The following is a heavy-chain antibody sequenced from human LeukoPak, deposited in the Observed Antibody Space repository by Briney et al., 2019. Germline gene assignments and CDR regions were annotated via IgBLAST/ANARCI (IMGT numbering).Heavy chain of an antibody. CDR3: ARGGRITMVRVSRAYYYYGMDV. V-gene: IGHV4-34*01. D-gene: IGHD3-10*01. J-gene: IGHJ6*02. CDR1: GGSFSGYY. Sequence: PSETLSLTCAVYGGSFSGYYWSWIRQPPGKGLEWIGEINHSGSTNYNPSLKSRVTISVDTPKNQFSLKLSSVTAADTAVYYCARGGRITMVRVSRAYYYYGMDVWGQGTTVTVSS. CDR2: INHSGST.